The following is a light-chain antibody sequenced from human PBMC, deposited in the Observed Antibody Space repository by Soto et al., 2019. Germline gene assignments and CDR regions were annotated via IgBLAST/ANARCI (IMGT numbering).Light chain of an antibody. CDR3: CSYVGATTYV. Sequence: QSVLTQPASVSGSPGQSSTISFTGTSNTIGGYNVVSWYQQHPGTAPKVIIYEGIKRPSGVSNRFSGSISGSTASLTISGLQAEDEADYYCCSYVGATTYVFGTGTKVTVL. CDR2: EGI. CDR1: SNTIGGYNV. V-gene: IGLV2-23*01. J-gene: IGLJ1*01.